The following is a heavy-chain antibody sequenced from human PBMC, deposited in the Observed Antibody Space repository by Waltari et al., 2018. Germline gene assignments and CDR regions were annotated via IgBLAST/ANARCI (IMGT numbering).Heavy chain of an antibody. V-gene: IGHV4-4*07. CDR2: IYTSGST. D-gene: IGHD6-13*01. CDR1: GGSISSSY. CDR3: AREGGGRAAAGTVPFDY. Sequence: QVQLQESGPGLVKPSETLSLTCTVSGGSISSSYWSWIRQPAGKGLEWIGRIYTSGSTNYNPSRKSRVTMSGDTSKDQLSLKLSSVTAADRAVYYGAREGGGRAAAGTVPFDYWGQGTLVTVSS. J-gene: IGHJ4*02.